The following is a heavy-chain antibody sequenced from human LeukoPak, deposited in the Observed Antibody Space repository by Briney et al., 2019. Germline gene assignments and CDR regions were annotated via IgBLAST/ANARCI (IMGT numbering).Heavy chain of an antibody. CDR2: ISYEGSNK. CDR3: AREHCTSSSCYFDP. Sequence: GGSLRLSCAASGFTVSNNYMNWVRQAPGKGLEWVAVISYEGSNKYYADSVKGRFTISRDNSKKTVDLQMNSLRAEDTALYYCAREHCTSSSCYFDPWGQGTLVTVSS. J-gene: IGHJ5*02. CDR1: GFTVSNNY. V-gene: IGHV3-30*03. D-gene: IGHD2-2*01.